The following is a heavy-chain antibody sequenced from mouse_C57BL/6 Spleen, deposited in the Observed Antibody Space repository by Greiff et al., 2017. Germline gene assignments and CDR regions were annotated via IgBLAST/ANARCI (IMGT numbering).Heavy chain of an antibody. J-gene: IGHJ1*03. Sequence: EVQLVESGGGLVQPGGSLSLSCAASGFTFTDYYMSWVRQPPGKALEWLGFIRNKANGYTTEYSASVKGRFTISRDNSQSILYLQMNALRAEDSATYYGARDRYYGSSYDWYFDVWGTGTTVTVSS. CDR3: ARDRYYGSSYDWYFDV. V-gene: IGHV7-3*01. CDR2: IRNKANGYTT. D-gene: IGHD1-1*01. CDR1: GFTFTDYY.